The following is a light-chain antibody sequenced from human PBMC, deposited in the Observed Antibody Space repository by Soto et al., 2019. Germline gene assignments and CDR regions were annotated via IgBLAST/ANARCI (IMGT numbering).Light chain of an antibody. J-gene: IGKJ2*01. V-gene: IGKV3-20*01. Sequence: EIVMTQSPATLSVSPGERATLSCRASQSISSNLAWYQQKPGQAPRLLMYGASNRATGIPDRFSGTGSGTDFTLTISRLEPEDFAVYYCQQYGSSPYTFGLGTKVDIK. CDR1: QSISSN. CDR2: GAS. CDR3: QQYGSSPYT.